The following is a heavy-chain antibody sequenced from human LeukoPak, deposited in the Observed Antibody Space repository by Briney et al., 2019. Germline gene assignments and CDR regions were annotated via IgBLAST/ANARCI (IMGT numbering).Heavy chain of an antibody. V-gene: IGHV1-69*13. Sequence: VKVSCKASGGTFSSYAISWVQQAPGQGLEWMGRIIPIFGTANYAQKFQGRVTITTDESTSTAYMELSSLRSEDTAVYYCARDATAVWYYDSSGYRWFDPWGQGTLVTVSS. J-gene: IGHJ5*02. CDR1: GGTFSSYA. CDR2: IIPIFGTA. D-gene: IGHD3-22*01. CDR3: ARDATAVWYYDSSGYRWFDP.